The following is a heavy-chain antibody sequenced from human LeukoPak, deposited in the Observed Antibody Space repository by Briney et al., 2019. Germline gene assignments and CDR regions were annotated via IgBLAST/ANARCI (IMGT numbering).Heavy chain of an antibody. CDR3: AKQGGGSGSYFDY. Sequence: GGSLRLSCAASGFTFSSYGMHWVRQAPGKGLEWVAVISYDGSNKYYGDSVKGRFTLSRDNSKNTLYLQMNSLRAEDTAVYYCAKQGGGSGSYFDYWGQGTLVTVSS. V-gene: IGHV3-30*18. D-gene: IGHD2-15*01. CDR2: ISYDGSNK. CDR1: GFTFSSYG. J-gene: IGHJ4*02.